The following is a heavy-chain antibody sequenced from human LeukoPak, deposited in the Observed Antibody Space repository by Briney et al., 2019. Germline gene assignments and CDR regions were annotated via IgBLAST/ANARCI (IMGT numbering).Heavy chain of an antibody. D-gene: IGHD3-10*01. CDR1: GFNFSSFS. V-gene: IGHV3-21*01. CDR3: ARVSRGKWALLGAHDY. J-gene: IGHJ4*02. CDR2: ISTSSSYI. Sequence: PGGSLRLSCTASGFNFSSFSMNWVRQAPGKGLEWVSSISTSSSYIYYPDSVKGRFTISRDNARKSMYLQMNGLRAEDTAVYYCARVSRGKWALLGAHDYWGQGTLVTVSS.